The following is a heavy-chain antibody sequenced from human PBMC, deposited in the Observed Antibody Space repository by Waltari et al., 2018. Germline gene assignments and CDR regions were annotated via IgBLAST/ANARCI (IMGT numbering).Heavy chain of an antibody. CDR3: TRTRYCSTTSCQVDWFDP. J-gene: IGHJ5*02. CDR2: INVDGGST. D-gene: IGHD2-2*01. Sequence: QGRGRGLVWVSRINVDGGSTSYADSVKGRFTISRDNANNTLYLQMNSLRAEDTAVYYCTRTRYCSTTSCQVDWFDPWGQGTLVTVSS. V-gene: IGHV3-74*01.